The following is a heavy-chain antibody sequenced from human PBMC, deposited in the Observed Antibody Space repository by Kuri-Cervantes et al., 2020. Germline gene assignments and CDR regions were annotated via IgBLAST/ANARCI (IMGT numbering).Heavy chain of an antibody. Sequence: GESLKISCAASGFSFSSNWMHWVRQVAGKGLVWVSRINGDGSATNYADSVKGRFTISRDNSKNTLYLQMNSLRAEDTAVYYCARDHMVRDNWFDPWGQGTLVTVSS. CDR2: INGDGSAT. J-gene: IGHJ5*02. V-gene: IGHV3-74*01. CDR1: GFSFSSNW. D-gene: IGHD3-10*01. CDR3: ARDHMVRDNWFDP.